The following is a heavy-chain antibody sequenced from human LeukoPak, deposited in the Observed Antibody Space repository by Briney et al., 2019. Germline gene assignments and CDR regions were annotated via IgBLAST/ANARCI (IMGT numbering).Heavy chain of an antibody. Sequence: SSETLSLTCTVSGGSISSSSYYWGWIRQPPGKGLEWIGSIYYSGSTYYNPSLKSRVTISVDTSKNQFSLKLSSVTAADTAVYYCARGGLSDAGHGEDFDYWGQGTLVTVSS. D-gene: IGHD4-17*01. J-gene: IGHJ4*02. CDR2: IYYSGST. CDR1: GGSISSSSYY. CDR3: ARGGLSDAGHGEDFDY. V-gene: IGHV4-39*07.